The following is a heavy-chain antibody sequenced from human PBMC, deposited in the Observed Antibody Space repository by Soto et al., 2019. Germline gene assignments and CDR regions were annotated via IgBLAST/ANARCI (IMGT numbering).Heavy chain of an antibody. CDR2: ITGTGGNT. V-gene: IGHV3-23*01. J-gene: IGHJ6*02. CDR3: ARIRGYWYGLDV. Sequence: EVQLLESGGGLVQPGGSLRLSCAASGFPLSTYGMTWVRQAPGKGLEWVSAITGTGGNTYYVDSVKGRFTSSRDNSKHMLYLQVNSLRVEDTAVYYCARIRGYWYGLDVWGQGTTVHVSS. CDR1: GFPLSTYG.